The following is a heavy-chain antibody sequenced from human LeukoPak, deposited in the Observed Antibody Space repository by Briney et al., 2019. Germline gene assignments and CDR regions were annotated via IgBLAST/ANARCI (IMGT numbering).Heavy chain of an antibody. CDR3: ARADWDTAMIDY. D-gene: IGHD5-18*01. J-gene: IGHJ4*02. CDR1: GFSLSNYW. CDR2: IKGDGSGI. V-gene: IGHV3-74*01. Sequence: GGSLRLSCAVSGFSLSNYWIHWVRQAPGKGLVWVSHIKGDGSGIKYADSVRGRFTISTDSASNTVYLQMNSLRVEDTAVYYCARADWDTAMIDYWGQGTLVTVSS.